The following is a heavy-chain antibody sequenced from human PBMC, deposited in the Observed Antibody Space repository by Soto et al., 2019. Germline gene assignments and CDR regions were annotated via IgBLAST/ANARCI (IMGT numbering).Heavy chain of an antibody. Sequence: PGGSLRLSCAPSGFTVSSNYMSWVRQAPGKGLEWVSVIYSGGSTYYADSVKGRFTISRHNSKNTLYLQMNSLRAEDTAVYYCARSPQIGSSPHFDYWGQGTLVTVSS. CDR3: ARSPQIGSSPHFDY. CDR2: IYSGGST. J-gene: IGHJ4*02. D-gene: IGHD6-6*01. CDR1: GFTVSSNY. V-gene: IGHV3-53*04.